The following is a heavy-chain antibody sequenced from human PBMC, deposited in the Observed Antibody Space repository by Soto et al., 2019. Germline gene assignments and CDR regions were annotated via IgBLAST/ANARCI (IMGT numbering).Heavy chain of an antibody. CDR1: GFTFSSYS. D-gene: IGHD3-22*01. J-gene: IGHJ6*02. CDR2: ISSSSSYI. V-gene: IGHV3-21*01. CDR3: AREGYYDSSGYQYGMDV. Sequence: GGSLRLSCAASGFTFSSYSMNWVRQAPGKGLEWVSSISSSSSYIYYADSVKGRFTISRDNAKNSLYLQMSSLRAEDTAVYYCAREGYYDSSGYQYGMDVWGQGTTVTVSS.